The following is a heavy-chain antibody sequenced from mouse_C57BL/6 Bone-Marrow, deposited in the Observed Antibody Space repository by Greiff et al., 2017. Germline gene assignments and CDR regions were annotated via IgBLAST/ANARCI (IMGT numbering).Heavy chain of an antibody. CDR1: GFTFSDFY. D-gene: IGHD1-2*01. J-gene: IGHJ1*03. CDR3: ARDATHYVGYFDV. CDR2: SRNKANDYTT. V-gene: IGHV7-1*01. Sequence: EVKVVESGGGLVQSGRSLRLSCATSGFTFSDFYMEWVRQAPGKGLEWIAASRNKANDYTTEYSASVKGRFIVSRDTSQSILYLQMNALRAEDTAIYYCARDATHYVGYFDVWGTGTTVTVSS.